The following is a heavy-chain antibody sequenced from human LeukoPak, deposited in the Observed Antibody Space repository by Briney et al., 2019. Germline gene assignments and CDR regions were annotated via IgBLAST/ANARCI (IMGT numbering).Heavy chain of an antibody. Sequence: SQTLSLTCTVSGGSICIGDRYWSWIRQPPGKGLECIVYIYSTGNTYYHPSRTSRVIISVDTYKNQFSLELNSVTAADTAVYYCARDTYSYGYGGFDYWGQGILVTVSS. CDR3: ARDTYSYGYGGFDY. V-gene: IGHV4-30-4*01. CDR2: IYSTGNT. J-gene: IGHJ4*02. D-gene: IGHD5-18*01. CDR1: GGSICIGDRY.